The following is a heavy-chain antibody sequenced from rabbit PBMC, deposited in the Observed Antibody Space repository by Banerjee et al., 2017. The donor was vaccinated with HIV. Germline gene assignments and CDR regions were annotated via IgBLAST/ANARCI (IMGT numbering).Heavy chain of an antibody. CDR3: ARYVGSPQMNL. Sequence: QSLEESGGDLVKPGASLTLTCTASGFSFSNKAVMCWVRQAPGKGLEWIACINAVTGRPVYANWAKGRFTFSKTSSTTVTLQMTSLTAADTATFFCARYVGSPQMNLWGQGTLVTVS. D-gene: IGHD4-2*01. V-gene: IGHV1S40*01. CDR1: GFSFSNKAV. J-gene: IGHJ4*01. CDR2: INAVTGRP.